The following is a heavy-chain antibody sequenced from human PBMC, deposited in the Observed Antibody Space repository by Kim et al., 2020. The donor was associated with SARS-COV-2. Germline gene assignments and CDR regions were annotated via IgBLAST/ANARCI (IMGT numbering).Heavy chain of an antibody. CDR1: GFMFSKYG. CDR2: ISFDGNTE. V-gene: IGHV3-30*18. D-gene: IGHD4-17*01. Sequence: GGSLRLSCAASGFMFSKYGLHWVRQAPGKGLEWLALISFDGNTEYYPESVKGRFTISRDNSKNTVYLQMNSLSAEDTAMYFCAKEQEMTNFDYWGQGTL. J-gene: IGHJ4*02. CDR3: AKEQEMTNFDY.